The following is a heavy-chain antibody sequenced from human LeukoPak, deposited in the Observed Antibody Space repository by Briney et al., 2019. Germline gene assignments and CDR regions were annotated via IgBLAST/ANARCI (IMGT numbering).Heavy chain of an antibody. V-gene: IGHV3-23*01. CDR1: GFPFSSYA. CDR2: IAGSDGFT. CDR3: ARDSYTSAIDY. Sequence: GGSLRLSCAASGFPFSSYAMNWVRQAPGKGLEWVSVIAGSDGFTQYADSVKGRFTISGDNAKNSLYLQMSGLRAEDTAVFYCARDSYTSAIDYWGQGTLVTVSS. D-gene: IGHD6-19*01. J-gene: IGHJ4*02.